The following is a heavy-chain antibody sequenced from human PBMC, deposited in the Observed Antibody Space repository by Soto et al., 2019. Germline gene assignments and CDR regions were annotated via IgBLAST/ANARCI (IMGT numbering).Heavy chain of an antibody. V-gene: IGHV4-4*02. D-gene: IGHD5-12*01. CDR1: GGSISSSNW. J-gene: IGHJ6*02. CDR2: IYHSGST. CDR3: ARRGYRVYDRDYYYYGMDV. Sequence: QVQLQESGPGLVKPSGTLSLTCAVSGGSISSSNWWSWVRQPPGKGLEWIGEIYHSGSTNYNPSLKSRVTISVDKSKTQFSLKLSSVTAADTAVYYCARRGYRVYDRDYYYYGMDVWGQGTTVTVSS.